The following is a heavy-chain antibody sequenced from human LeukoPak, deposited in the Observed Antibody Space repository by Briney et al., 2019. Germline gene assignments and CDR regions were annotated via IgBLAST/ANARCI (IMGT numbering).Heavy chain of an antibody. D-gene: IGHD3-22*01. CDR3: ARDHRPSYDSSDYYYPGEY. CDR2: INPSGGTT. Sequence: ASVKVSCKASGYTFTSYYIHWVRQAPGQGLEWMAIINPSGGTTSYAQKFQGRLTMTRGTSTSTVYMELSSLRSEDTAVYYCARDHRPSYDSSDYYYPGEYWGQGTLVTVSS. V-gene: IGHV1-46*01. CDR1: GYTFTSYY. J-gene: IGHJ4*02.